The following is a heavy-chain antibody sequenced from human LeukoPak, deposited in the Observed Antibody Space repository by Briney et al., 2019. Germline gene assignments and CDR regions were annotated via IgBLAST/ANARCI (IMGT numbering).Heavy chain of an antibody. Sequence: SETLSLTCTVSGGSISSYYWIWIRHPPGKGLEWIGYIYYSGSTKYNPSLKSRVTISVDTSKNQFSLKLSSVTAADTAVYYCARDRSGVGYSFDYWGQGTLVTVSS. CDR2: IYYSGST. V-gene: IGHV4-59*01. CDR1: GGSISSYY. D-gene: IGHD5-12*01. CDR3: ARDRSGVGYSFDY. J-gene: IGHJ4*02.